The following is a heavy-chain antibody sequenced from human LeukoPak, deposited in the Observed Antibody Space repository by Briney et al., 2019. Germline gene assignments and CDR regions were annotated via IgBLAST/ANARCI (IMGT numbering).Heavy chain of an antibody. D-gene: IGHD3-22*01. V-gene: IGHV1-2*06. CDR2: INPNSGGT. Sequence: ASVKVSCKASGYTFTGYYMHWVRQAPGQGLEWMGRINPNSGGTNYAQKFQGRVTMTRDTSISTAYMELSRLRSDDTAVYYCARDQYYYDSSGYYSDYWGQGTLVTVSS. CDR1: GYTFTGYY. CDR3: ARDQYYYDSSGYYSDY. J-gene: IGHJ4*02.